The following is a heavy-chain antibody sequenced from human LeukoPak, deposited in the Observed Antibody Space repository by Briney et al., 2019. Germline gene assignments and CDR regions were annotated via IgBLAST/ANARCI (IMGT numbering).Heavy chain of an antibody. V-gene: IGHV3-20*04. D-gene: IGHD4-17*01. J-gene: IGHJ3*02. CDR1: GFTFADYG. CDR2: INWNGGST. CDR3: ARGPDGDYEENAFDI. Sequence: PGGTLSLSCAASGFTFADYGMSWVRQAPGNGLEWVSGINWNGGSTGYADSVKRRFTISRDNAKNSLYLQMNSLRAEDTALYYCARGPDGDYEENAFDIWGEGTMVTVSS.